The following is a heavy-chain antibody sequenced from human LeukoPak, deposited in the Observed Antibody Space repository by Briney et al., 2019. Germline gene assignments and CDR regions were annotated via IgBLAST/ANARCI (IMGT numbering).Heavy chain of an antibody. J-gene: IGHJ6*03. CDR3: ARAGRRIVVVPAAISSYYMDV. CDR1: GGSISSGGYY. V-gene: IGHV4-31*03. D-gene: IGHD2-2*02. CDR2: IYYSGST. Sequence: PSETLSLSCTVSGGSISSGGYYWSWIRQHPGKGLEWIVYIYYSGSTYYNPSLKSRVTISVDTSKNQFSLKLSSVTAADAAVYYCARAGRRIVVVPAAISSYYMDVWGKGTTVTVSS.